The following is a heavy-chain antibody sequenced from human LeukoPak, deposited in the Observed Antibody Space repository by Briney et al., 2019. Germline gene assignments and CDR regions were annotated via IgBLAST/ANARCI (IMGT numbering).Heavy chain of an antibody. CDR1: GNSISSYY. CDR2: IYTSGST. V-gene: IGHV4-4*07. J-gene: IGHJ4*02. CDR3: ARGLVGYCSSTSCYKRVYFDY. Sequence: SETLSLTCTVSGNSISSYYWSWIRQPAGKGLEWIGRIYTSGSTYYNPSLKSRVTISVDTSKNQFSLKLSSVTAADAAVYYCARGLVGYCSSTSCYKRVYFDYWGQGTLVTVSS. D-gene: IGHD2-2*02.